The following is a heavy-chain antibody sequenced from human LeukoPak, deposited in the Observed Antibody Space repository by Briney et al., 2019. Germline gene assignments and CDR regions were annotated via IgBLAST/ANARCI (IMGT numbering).Heavy chain of an antibody. CDR3: AKADHYYDFWSGYRTNRFDP. Sequence: GGSLRLSCAASGFTFSSYAMSWVRQAPGKGLEWVSAISGSGGSTYYADSVKGRFTISGDNSKNTLYLQMNSLRAEDTAVYYCAKADHYYDFWSGYRTNRFDPWGQGTLVTVSS. CDR2: ISGSGGST. J-gene: IGHJ5*02. V-gene: IGHV3-23*01. D-gene: IGHD3-3*01. CDR1: GFTFSSYA.